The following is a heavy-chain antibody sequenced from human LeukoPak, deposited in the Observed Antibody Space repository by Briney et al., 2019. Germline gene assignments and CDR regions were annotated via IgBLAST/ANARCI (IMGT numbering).Heavy chain of an antibody. Sequence: SETLSLTCTVSGGSISSYWWSWIRQPAGKGLEFIGRIYTTGRTNYNPSLKSRVSTSVDTSKNKFSLELRSVTAADTAVYFCARGGYTISSYIFDYWGQGALVTVSS. CDR2: IYTTGRT. J-gene: IGHJ4*02. D-gene: IGHD3-16*02. CDR3: ARGGYTISSYIFDY. V-gene: IGHV4-4*07. CDR1: GGSISSYW.